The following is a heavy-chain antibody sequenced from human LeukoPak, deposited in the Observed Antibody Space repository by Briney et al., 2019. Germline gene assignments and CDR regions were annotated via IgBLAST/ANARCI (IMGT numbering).Heavy chain of an antibody. D-gene: IGHD3-10*01. V-gene: IGHV3-30*02. CDR3: ARDVNAGIADS. J-gene: IGHJ4*02. Sequence: GGSLRLSCAASGFTFSGSGMHWVRQAPGKGLDWVAFIRSDGYIKYYADSVKGRFTISRDNSKNTLYLQMNSLRAEDTAVYYCARDVNAGIADSWGQGTLVTVSS. CDR2: IRSDGYIK. CDR1: GFTFSGSG.